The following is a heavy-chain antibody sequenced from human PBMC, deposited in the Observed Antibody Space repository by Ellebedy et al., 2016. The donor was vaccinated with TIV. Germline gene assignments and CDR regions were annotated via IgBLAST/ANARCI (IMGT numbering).Heavy chain of an antibody. V-gene: IGHV4-59*01. CDR1: GGSISSYY. D-gene: IGHD5/OR15-5a*01. CDR3: AGMRGGSTLDN. J-gene: IGHJ4*02. CDR2: IYYSGST. Sequence: MPSETLSLTCTVSGGSISSYYWSWIRQPPGKGLEWIGYIYYSGSTNYNPSLKSRVTILVDTSKNQFSLKLSSVTAADTAVYYCAGMRGGSTLDNWGQGTLVTVSS.